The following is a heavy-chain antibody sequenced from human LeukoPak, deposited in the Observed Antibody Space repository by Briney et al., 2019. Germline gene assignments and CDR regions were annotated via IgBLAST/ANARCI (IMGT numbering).Heavy chain of an antibody. J-gene: IGHJ4*02. CDR1: GGSSSGYY. CDR2: INHSGST. V-gene: IGHV4-34*01. CDR3: ARYASGYDFWSGYQTFDY. Sequence: PSETLSLTCAVYGGSSSGYYWSWIRQPPGKGLEWIGEINHSGSTNYNPSLKSRVTISVDTSKNQFSLKLSSVTAADTAVYYCARYASGYDFWSGYQTFDYWGQGTLVTVSS. D-gene: IGHD3-3*01.